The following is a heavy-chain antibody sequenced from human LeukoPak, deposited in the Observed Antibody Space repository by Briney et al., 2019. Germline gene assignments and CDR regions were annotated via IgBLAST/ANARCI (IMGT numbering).Heavy chain of an antibody. V-gene: IGHV4-59*08. Sequence: PSETLSLTCTVSGGSLSSYYWSWIRQPPGKGLEWIGYIYYSWTTNYTPSLKSRVPISVAPSKNQFSLNLSSVTAADTAVYYCARHVGYSYGYSDPYFDYWGQGTLVTVSS. CDR3: ARHVGYSYGYSDPYFDY. J-gene: IGHJ4*02. D-gene: IGHD5-18*01. CDR1: GGSLSSYY. CDR2: IYYSWTT.